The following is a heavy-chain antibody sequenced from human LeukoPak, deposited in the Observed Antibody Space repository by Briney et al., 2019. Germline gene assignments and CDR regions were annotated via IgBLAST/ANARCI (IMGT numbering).Heavy chain of an antibody. CDR3: ARVQGYGSGFAPDY. V-gene: IGHV4-30-4*01. CDR1: GGSISSGDYY. D-gene: IGHD3-10*01. J-gene: IGHJ4*02. Sequence: SETLSLTCTVSGGSISSGDYYWRWIRQPPGKGLEWIGYIYYSGSTYYNPSLKSRVTISVDTSKNQFSLKLSSVTAADTAVYYCARVQGYGSGFAPDYWGQGTLVTVSA. CDR2: IYYSGST.